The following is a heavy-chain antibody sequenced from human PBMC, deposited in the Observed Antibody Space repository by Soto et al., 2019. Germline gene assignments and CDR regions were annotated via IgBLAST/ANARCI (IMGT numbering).Heavy chain of an antibody. CDR2: VSGTGGYI. CDR3: AKDPYNDFWSGYYYFDY. J-gene: IGHJ4*02. Sequence: EVQLLESGGGLVQPGGSLRLSCEASGFTLSSYAMSWVRQAPGKGLEWVSAVSGTGGYIYSADSVKGRFIISRDNSKNTLYLQMNSLRVEDTAVYYCAKDPYNDFWSGYYYFDYWGQGTLVTVSS. V-gene: IGHV3-23*01. CDR1: GFTLSSYA. D-gene: IGHD3-3*01.